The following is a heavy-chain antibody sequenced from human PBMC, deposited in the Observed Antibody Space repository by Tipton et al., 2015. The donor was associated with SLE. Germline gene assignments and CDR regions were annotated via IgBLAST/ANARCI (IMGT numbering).Heavy chain of an antibody. V-gene: IGHV4-59*12. J-gene: IGHJ5*02. CDR3: ASTPSEKLSFNWFDP. D-gene: IGHD3-10*01. Sequence: TLSLTCIVSGGSISSYYWSWIRQPPGKGLEWIGNVYYSGNTNYNPSLRSRVTISVDTSKNQFSLELTSVTAADTAVYYCASTPSEKLSFNWFDPWGQVTLVTVSP. CDR1: GGSISSYY. CDR2: VYYSGNT.